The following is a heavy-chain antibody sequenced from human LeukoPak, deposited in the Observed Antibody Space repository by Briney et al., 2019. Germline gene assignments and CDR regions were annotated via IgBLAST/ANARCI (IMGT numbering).Heavy chain of an antibody. CDR3: ARDLSHRYNYDSRGYYILFEH. D-gene: IGHD3-22*01. J-gene: IGHJ4*02. CDR2: INAYNGNT. Sequence: ASVKVSCKASGYIFTSYGISWVRQSPGQGLEWMGWINAYNGNTNYAQKLQGRVTMTTDTSTTTAYMELRSLRPDDTAVYYCARDLSHRYNYDSRGYYILFEHWGQGTLVTVSS. V-gene: IGHV1-18*01. CDR1: GYIFTSYG.